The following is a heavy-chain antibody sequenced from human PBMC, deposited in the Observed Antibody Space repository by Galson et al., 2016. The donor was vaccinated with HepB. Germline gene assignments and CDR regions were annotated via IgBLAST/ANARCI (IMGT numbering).Heavy chain of an antibody. J-gene: IGHJ4*02. CDR3: AKGRAVIYTSLDS. D-gene: IGHD3-10*01. Sequence: SLRLSCAASGFIFDNYAMTWVRQPPGKGLEWVSSSGGRRKGELYADSVKGRFTVFRDNSRNMVHLQINGLRVEDTAMYYCAKGRAVIYTSLDSWGQGTLVIVSS. V-gene: IGHV3-23*01. CDR2: SGGRRKGE. CDR1: GFIFDNYA.